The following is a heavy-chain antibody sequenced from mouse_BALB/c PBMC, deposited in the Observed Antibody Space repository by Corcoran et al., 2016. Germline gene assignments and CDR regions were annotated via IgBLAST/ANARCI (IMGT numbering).Heavy chain of an antibody. CDR3: ARLSSYYAMDY. CDR1: GYTFTSYV. CDR2: INPYNDGT. V-gene: IGHV1S136*01. Sequence: EVQLQQSGPELVKPGASVKMSCKASGYTFTSYVMHWVKQKPGQGLEWIGYINPYNDGTKYNEKFKGKATLTSDKSSSTAYMELSSLTSEDSAVYYCARLSSYYAMDYWGQGTSVTVSS. J-gene: IGHJ4*01.